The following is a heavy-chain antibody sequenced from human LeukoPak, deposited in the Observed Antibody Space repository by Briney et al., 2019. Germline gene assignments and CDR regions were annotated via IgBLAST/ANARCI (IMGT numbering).Heavy chain of an antibody. CDR2: IGGSGSNT. CDR1: DFTFPNYA. Sequence: GGSLRLSCVASDFTFPNYAMTWVRPAPGKGLEWVSSIGGSGSNTNYADSVRGRFTVSRDNSKNTLYLQTDSLRAEDTAVYYCRRDPNRDYVGAFEFWGQGTSVSVSS. D-gene: IGHD4-17*01. CDR3: RRDPNRDYVGAFEF. J-gene: IGHJ3*01. V-gene: IGHV3-23*01.